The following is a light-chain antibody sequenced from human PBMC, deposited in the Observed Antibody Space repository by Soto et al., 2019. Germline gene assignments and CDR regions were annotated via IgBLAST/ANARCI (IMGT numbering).Light chain of an antibody. J-gene: IGLJ1*01. Sequence: QSALTQPASVSGSPGQSITISCSGTSSDIGSYDHVAWYQQFPGKSPKLIIYAVSDRPSGVSDRFSGSKSGISASLTISGLLTEDEADYCCISYTDRQSYLFGTGSKVTVL. V-gene: IGLV2-14*03. CDR2: AVS. CDR1: SSDIGSYDH. CDR3: ISYTDRQSYL.